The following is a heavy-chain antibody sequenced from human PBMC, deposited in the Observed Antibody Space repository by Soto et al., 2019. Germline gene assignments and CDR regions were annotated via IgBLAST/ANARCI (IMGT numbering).Heavy chain of an antibody. D-gene: IGHD2-15*01. CDR3: ATADWQLLTGAIDI. CDR2: FDPEDGET. Sequence: SVMVSCKVSGYSHTELAMHWWRQAPGKGLEWMGGFDPEDGETIYAQKFQGRVTMTDATSTDTAYLELSSLRSEDTAVYYCATADWQLLTGAIDIWGQATMVTVSS. CDR1: GYSHTELA. J-gene: IGHJ3*02. V-gene: IGHV1-24*01.